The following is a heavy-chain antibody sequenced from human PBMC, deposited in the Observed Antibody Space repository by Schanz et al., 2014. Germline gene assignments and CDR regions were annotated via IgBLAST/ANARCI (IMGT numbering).Heavy chain of an antibody. Sequence: VQLVESGGGVVQPGKSLRLSCAASGFAFSDYGMHWVRQAPGKGPEWVACIGRRGQVIYYADSMEGRFTISRDNAKNSLYLQMNSLRAEDTAVYYCARDKGGLIPFDYWGQGTLVAVSS. J-gene: IGHJ4*02. CDR3: ARDKGGLIPFDY. CDR1: GFAFSDYG. D-gene: IGHD2-15*01. V-gene: IGHV3-21*02. CDR2: IGRRGQVI.